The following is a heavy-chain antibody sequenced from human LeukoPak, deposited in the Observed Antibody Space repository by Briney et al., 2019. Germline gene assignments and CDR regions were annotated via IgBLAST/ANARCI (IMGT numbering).Heavy chain of an antibody. D-gene: IGHD4-17*01. V-gene: IGHV3-53*01. Sequence: GGSLRLSCAASGFTASSNYMSWVRQAPGKGLEWVSVIYSGGSTYYADSVKGRFTISRDNSKSTLYLQMNSLRAEDTAVYYCARDGNDYGDYEYFQHWGQGTLVTVSS. CDR2: IYSGGST. J-gene: IGHJ1*01. CDR3: ARDGNDYGDYEYFQH. CDR1: GFTASSNY.